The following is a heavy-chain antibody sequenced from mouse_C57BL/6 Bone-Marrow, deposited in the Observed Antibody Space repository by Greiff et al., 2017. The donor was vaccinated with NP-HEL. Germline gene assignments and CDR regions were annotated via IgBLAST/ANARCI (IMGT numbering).Heavy chain of an antibody. D-gene: IGHD1-1*01. V-gene: IGHV14-4*01. CDR1: GFNIKDDY. J-gene: IGHJ3*01. CDR3: TTWYYG. CDR2: IDPENGDT. Sequence: EVQVVESGAELVRPGASVKLSCTASGFNIKDDYMHWVKQRPEQGLEWIGWIDPENGDTEYASKFQGKATITADTSSNTAYLQLSSLTSEDTAVYYCTTWYYGRGQGTLVTVSA.